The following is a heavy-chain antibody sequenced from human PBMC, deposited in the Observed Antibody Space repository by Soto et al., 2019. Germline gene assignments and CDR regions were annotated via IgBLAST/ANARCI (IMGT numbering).Heavy chain of an antibody. V-gene: IGHV3-74*01. D-gene: IGHD2-2*01. Sequence: HPGGSLRLSCAASGFTFSSYIMHWVRQTPGKGLVWVSRITTDGSTTTYADSVRGRFTISRDNAKNTLYLQMNSLRAEDTAVYYCAREGIPAAIDYWGQGTLVTVSS. CDR1: GFTFSSYI. J-gene: IGHJ4*02. CDR3: AREGIPAAIDY. CDR2: ITTDGSTT.